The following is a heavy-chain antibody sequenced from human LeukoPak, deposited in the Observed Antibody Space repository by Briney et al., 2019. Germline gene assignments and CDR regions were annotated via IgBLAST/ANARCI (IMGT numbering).Heavy chain of an antibody. V-gene: IGHV1-69*04. D-gene: IGHD3-22*01. CDR2: MIPILGIA. CDR1: GGTFSGYA. J-gene: IGHJ4*02. Sequence: ASVTVSCTVSGGTFSGYAISWVRQAPGQGLEWMGRMIPILGIANYAQKFQGRVTITADKSTSTAYMELSSLRSEDTAVYYCARGKPFYCYDSSGYYKWFAYWGQGTLVTVSS. CDR3: ARGKPFYCYDSSGYYKWFAY.